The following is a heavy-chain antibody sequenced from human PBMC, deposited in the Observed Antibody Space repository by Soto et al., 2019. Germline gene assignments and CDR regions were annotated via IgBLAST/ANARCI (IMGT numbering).Heavy chain of an antibody. CDR1: GFSFSSYA. J-gene: IGHJ5*02. D-gene: IGHD3-3*01. V-gene: IGHV3-30*18. CDR3: AKDLDFWSGNYGVGPYNWFDH. Sequence: QVQLVESGGGVVQPGRSLRLSCAASGFSFSSYAMHWVRQAPGKGLEWVAVISYDGSNRDYVDSVKGRVNISRDNSKNTLFLEMDSLKEEDTARYYCAKDLDFWSGNYGVGPYNWFDHWGQGTLVTVSS. CDR2: ISYDGSNR.